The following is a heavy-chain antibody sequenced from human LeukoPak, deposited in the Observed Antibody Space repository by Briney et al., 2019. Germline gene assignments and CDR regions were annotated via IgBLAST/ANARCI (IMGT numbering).Heavy chain of an antibody. CDR2: ISGSGGST. D-gene: IGHD3-9*01. CDR1: GFTFSSYA. CDR3: ARPLLLRYFDWLSRADAFDI. J-gene: IGHJ3*02. Sequence: PGGSLRLSCAASGFTFSSYAMSWVRQAPGKGLEWVSAISGSGGSTYYADSVKGRFTISRDNSKNTLYLQMNSLRAEDTAVYYCARPLLLRYFDWLSRADAFDIWGQGTMVTVSS. V-gene: IGHV3-23*01.